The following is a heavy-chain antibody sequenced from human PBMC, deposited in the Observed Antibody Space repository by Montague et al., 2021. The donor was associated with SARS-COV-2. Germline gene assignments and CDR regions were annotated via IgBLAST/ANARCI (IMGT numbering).Heavy chain of an antibody. J-gene: IGHJ2*01. D-gene: IGHD4-17*01. CDR1: GFTVSSYD. CDR2: IGTAVDT. Sequence: SLRLSCAASGFTVSSYDLHWVRQATGKGLEWVSAIGTAVDTYYPCSVXXLFTISRENAKNSFYLQMNSLRAGDTAVYSCARDPGTVTSSWYFDLWGRGTLVTVSS. CDR3: ARDPGTVTSSWYFDL. V-gene: IGHV3-13*01.